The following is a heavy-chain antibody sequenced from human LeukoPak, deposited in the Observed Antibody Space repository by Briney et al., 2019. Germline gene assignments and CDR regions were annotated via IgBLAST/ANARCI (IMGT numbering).Heavy chain of an antibody. J-gene: IGHJ4*02. Sequence: SETLSLTXTVSGGSINSHYWSWIRQPPGKGLEWIGYIYYSGSTNYNPSLKSRVTISVDTSKNQFSLKLSSVTAADTAVYYCARQGSSGYFDYWGQGTLVTVSS. CDR3: ARQGSSGYFDY. CDR2: IYYSGST. D-gene: IGHD3-22*01. V-gene: IGHV4-59*08. CDR1: GGSINSHY.